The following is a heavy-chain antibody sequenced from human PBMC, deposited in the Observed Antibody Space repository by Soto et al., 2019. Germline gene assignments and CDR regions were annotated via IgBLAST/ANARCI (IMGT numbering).Heavy chain of an antibody. V-gene: IGHV1-8*01. Sequence: ASVKVSCKASAYTFTSYDINWVRQATGQGLEWMGWMNPNSGNTGYAQKFQGRVTMTRNTSISTAYMELSSLRSEDTAVYYCARGDITMIRGVLASYYFDYWGQGTLVTVS. J-gene: IGHJ4*02. CDR1: AYTFTSYD. CDR2: MNPNSGNT. CDR3: ARGDITMIRGVLASYYFDY. D-gene: IGHD3-10*01.